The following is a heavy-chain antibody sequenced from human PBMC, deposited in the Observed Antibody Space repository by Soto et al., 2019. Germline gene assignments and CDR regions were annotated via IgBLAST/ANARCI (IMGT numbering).Heavy chain of an antibody. CDR2: ISHEGGTQ. Sequence: HGASLRLSCAASGFTCSDYGIDWIRSAPCKGLEWVAVISHEGGTQYYADSVRGRFTVSRDNSKNILYLQMDSLRPEDTAVYFCAKEASPKVSRWDVYWGQGT. V-gene: IGHV3-30*18. CDR3: AKEASPKVSRWDVY. D-gene: IGHD1-26*01. CDR1: GFTCSDYG. J-gene: IGHJ4*02.